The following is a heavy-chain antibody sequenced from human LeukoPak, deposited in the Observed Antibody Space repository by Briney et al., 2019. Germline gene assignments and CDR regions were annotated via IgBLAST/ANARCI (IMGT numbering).Heavy chain of an antibody. CDR2: IWYDGSNK. CDR1: GFTLSSYG. Sequence: GGSLRLSCAASGFTLSSYGMPWVRQAPGKGLEWVAVIWYDGSNKYYADSVKGRFTISRDNSKNTLYLQMNSLRAEDTAVYYCARFYDSSGYYYYYYGMDVWGQGTTVTVSS. D-gene: IGHD3-22*01. CDR3: ARFYDSSGYYYYYYGMDV. J-gene: IGHJ6*02. V-gene: IGHV3-33*01.